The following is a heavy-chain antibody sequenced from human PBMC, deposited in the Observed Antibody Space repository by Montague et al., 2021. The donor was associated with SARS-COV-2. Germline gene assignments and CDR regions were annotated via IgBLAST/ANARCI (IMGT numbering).Heavy chain of an antibody. V-gene: IGHV3-23*03. CDR2: IHSAGRGT. J-gene: IGHJ5*02. CDR1: GFTFSNSP. Sequence: SLRLSCAASGFTFSNSPMSWVRQAPGKGLDWVSVIHSAGRGTYYADSXXGRFTISRDNLKSTVYLQMNSLRDVDTALYYCAKVGDILAGYSLINLDAWGQGTLVVVSS. CDR3: AKVGDILAGYSLINLDA. D-gene: IGHD3-9*01.